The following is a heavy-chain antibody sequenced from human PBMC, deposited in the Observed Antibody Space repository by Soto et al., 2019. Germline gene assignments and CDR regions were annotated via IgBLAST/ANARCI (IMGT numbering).Heavy chain of an antibody. CDR2: IYWNDDK. D-gene: IGHD6-19*01. Sequence: QITLKESGPTLVKPTQTLTLTCTFSGFSLSTSGVGVGWIRQPPGKALEWLALIYWNDDKRYSPSLKSRLTITKDTSKNQVVLTMTNMDPVDTATYHCAHRGRIAVGPNWFDPWGQGTLVTVSS. CDR1: GFSLSTSGVG. J-gene: IGHJ5*02. CDR3: AHRGRIAVGPNWFDP. V-gene: IGHV2-5*01.